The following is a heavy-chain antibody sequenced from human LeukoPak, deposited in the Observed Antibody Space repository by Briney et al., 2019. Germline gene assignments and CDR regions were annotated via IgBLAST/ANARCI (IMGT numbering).Heavy chain of an antibody. CDR1: GFIFSNAW. CDR2: IKNKRSGGAA. J-gene: IGHJ4*01. Sequence: GGSLRLSCEASGFIFSNAWMNWVRQVPGKGLEWVGRIKNKRSGGAADHAAPVKGRFTVSRDDSKNTLFLQTNSLKSEDTAVYYCTTGWASVAHDGYWGQGTLVTVSS. V-gene: IGHV3-15*07. D-gene: IGHD1-1*01. CDR3: TTGWASVAHDGY.